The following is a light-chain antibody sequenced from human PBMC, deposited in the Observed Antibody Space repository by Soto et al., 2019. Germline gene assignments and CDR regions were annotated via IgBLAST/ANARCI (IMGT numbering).Light chain of an antibody. J-gene: IGKJ5*01. V-gene: IGKV3-11*01. CDR3: QKRHNWPIT. CDR2: DKS. Sequence: ELVLTQSPATLSLSPGDSATLSCRASETIRGLLAWYQQRTGQPPRLLIYDKSNRATGIPARLSGSESGTDLNLTISGLEPADLGVYYCQKRHNWPITCGQGTRLEIK. CDR1: ETIRGL.